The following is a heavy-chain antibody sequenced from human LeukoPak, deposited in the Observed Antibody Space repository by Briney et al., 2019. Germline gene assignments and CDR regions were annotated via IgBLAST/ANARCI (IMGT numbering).Heavy chain of an antibody. CDR3: ARESRYNWNDNWFDP. Sequence: ASVKVSCKASGYTFTGYYMHWVRQAPGQGLEWMGWINPNSGGTNYAQKFQGRVTMTRDMSISTAYMELSRLRSDDTAVYYCARESRYNWNDNWFDPWGQGTLVTVSS. D-gene: IGHD1-1*01. J-gene: IGHJ5*02. CDR2: INPNSGGT. V-gene: IGHV1-2*02. CDR1: GYTFTGYY.